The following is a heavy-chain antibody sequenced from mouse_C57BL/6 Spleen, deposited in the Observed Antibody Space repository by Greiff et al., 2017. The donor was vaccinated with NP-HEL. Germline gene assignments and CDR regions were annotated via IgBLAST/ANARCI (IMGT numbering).Heavy chain of an antibody. CDR1: GYTFTDYE. D-gene: IGHD1-1*01. V-gene: IGHV1-15*01. CDR2: IDPETGGT. J-gene: IGHJ2*01. Sequence: VQLQQSGAELVRPGASVTLSCKASGYTFTDYEMHWVKQTPVHGLEWIGAIDPETGGTAYNQKFKGKAILTADKSSSTAYMELRSLTSEDSAVYYCTTGSRENYFDYWGQGTTLTVSS. CDR3: TTGSRENYFDY.